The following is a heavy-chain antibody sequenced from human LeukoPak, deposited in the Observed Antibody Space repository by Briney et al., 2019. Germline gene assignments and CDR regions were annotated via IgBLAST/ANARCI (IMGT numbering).Heavy chain of an antibody. CDR2: ISSNGGST. V-gene: IGHV3-64*01. D-gene: IGHD3-9*01. J-gene: IGHJ4*02. Sequence: GGSLRLSCAASGFTFSSYAMHWVRQAPGKGLEYVSAISSNGGSTYYANSVKGRFTISRDNSKNTLYLQMGSLRAEDMAVYYCAREGQILTGFDYWGQGTLVTVSS. CDR3: AREGQILTGFDY. CDR1: GFTFSSYA.